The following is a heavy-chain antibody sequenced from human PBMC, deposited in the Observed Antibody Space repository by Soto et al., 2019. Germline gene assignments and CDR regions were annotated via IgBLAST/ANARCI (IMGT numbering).Heavy chain of an antibody. CDR2: ISYDGSNK. CDR3: AREKPKYYYDSSGYYGYFDY. CDR1: GFTFISYA. J-gene: IGHJ4*02. Sequence: GGSLRLSCAASGFTFISYAMHWVRQAPGKGLEWVAVISYDGSNKYYADSVKGRFTISRDNSKNTLYLQMNSLRAEDTAVYYCAREKPKYYYDSSGYYGYFDYWGQGTLVTVSS. D-gene: IGHD3-22*01. V-gene: IGHV3-30-3*01.